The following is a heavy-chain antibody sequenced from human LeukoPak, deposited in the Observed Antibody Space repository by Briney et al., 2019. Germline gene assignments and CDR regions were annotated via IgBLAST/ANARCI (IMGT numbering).Heavy chain of an antibody. J-gene: IGHJ4*02. D-gene: IGHD4-17*01. V-gene: IGHV3-30*02. Sequence: GGSLRLSCAASGFTFSSYGMHWVRQAPGKGLEWVAFIRYDGSNKYYADSVKGRFTISRDNSKNTMYLQMNSLRAEDTAVYYCARDVGTTYGDYWNFDYWGQGTLVTVSS. CDR1: GFTFSSYG. CDR2: IRYDGSNK. CDR3: ARDVGTTYGDYWNFDY.